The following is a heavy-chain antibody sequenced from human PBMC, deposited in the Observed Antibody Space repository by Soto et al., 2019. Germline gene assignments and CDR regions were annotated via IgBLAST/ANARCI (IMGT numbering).Heavy chain of an antibody. V-gene: IGHV1-18*01. CDR2: ISAYNGNK. Sequence: QVQLVQSGAEVKKPGASVKVSCKASGYTFTSYGISWVRQAPGQGLEWMGWISAYNGNKKYAQKLQGRVSMTTDTSTSTAHMELRSLRSDDTAVYYCARDVGQQLFDYWGQGTLVTVSS. J-gene: IGHJ4*02. D-gene: IGHD6-13*01. CDR3: ARDVGQQLFDY. CDR1: GYTFTSYG.